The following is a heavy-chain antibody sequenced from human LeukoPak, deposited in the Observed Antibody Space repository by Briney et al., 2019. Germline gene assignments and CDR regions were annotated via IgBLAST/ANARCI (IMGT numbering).Heavy chain of an antibody. D-gene: IGHD1-26*01. CDR1: GFTFDDYA. V-gene: IGHV3-9*01. Sequence: GGSLRLSCAASGFTFDDYATHWVRQAPGKGLEWVSGISWNSGSIGYADSVKGRFTISRDNAKNSLYLQMNSLRAEDTALYYCAKDNSGSYILDYWGQGTLVTVSS. J-gene: IGHJ4*02. CDR2: ISWNSGSI. CDR3: AKDNSGSYILDY.